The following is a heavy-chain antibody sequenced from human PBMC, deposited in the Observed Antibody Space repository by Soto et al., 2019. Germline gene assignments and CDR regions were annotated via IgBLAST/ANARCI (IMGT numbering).Heavy chain of an antibody. D-gene: IGHD5-12*01. V-gene: IGHV4-34*01. CDR1: GGSFSAYY. Sequence: QVQLQQWGAGLLKPSETLSLTCAVYGGSFSAYYWSWIRQPPGKGLEWIGEINHSGSTNYNPSLKSRVTISVDRSKNQFSLKLSSVTAADTAAYYCARGVGYAGVGYWGQGTLVTVSS. J-gene: IGHJ4*02. CDR2: INHSGST. CDR3: ARGVGYAGVGY.